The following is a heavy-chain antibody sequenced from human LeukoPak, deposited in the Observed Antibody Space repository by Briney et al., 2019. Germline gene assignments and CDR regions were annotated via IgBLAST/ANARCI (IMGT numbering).Heavy chain of an antibody. Sequence: SETLSLTCTVSGGSISSYYWSWIRQPAGKGLEWIGLMYTSGSTNYNPSLKSRVTMSVDTSTNQFSLKLSSVNTADTAVYYCARTNQGHYVSGSYYSWGQGTLVTVSS. CDR2: MYTSGST. V-gene: IGHV4-4*07. CDR1: GGSISSYY. D-gene: IGHD3-10*01. CDR3: ARTNQGHYVSGSYYS. J-gene: IGHJ4*02.